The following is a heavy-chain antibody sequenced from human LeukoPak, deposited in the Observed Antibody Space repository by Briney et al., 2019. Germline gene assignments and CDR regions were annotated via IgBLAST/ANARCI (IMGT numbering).Heavy chain of an antibody. CDR1: GDSVSSNSAA. CDR2: TYYRSKWYN. J-gene: IGHJ6*03. V-gene: IGHV6-1*01. Sequence: SQTLSLTCAISGDSVSSNSAAWNWIRQSPSKGLECLGRTYYRSKWYNDYAVSVKSRITINPDTSKNQVSLQLNSVTPEDTAVYYCGRDYGRSGWLGIPEGYMDVWGKGTTVTVSS. CDR3: GRDYGRSGWLGIPEGYMDV. D-gene: IGHD6-19*01.